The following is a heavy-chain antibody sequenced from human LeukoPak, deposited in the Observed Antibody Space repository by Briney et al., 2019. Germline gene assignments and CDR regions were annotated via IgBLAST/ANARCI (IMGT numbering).Heavy chain of an antibody. D-gene: IGHD3-22*01. J-gene: IGHJ4*02. CDR3: ARDASGYYDS. Sequence: PGGSLRLSCAASGFTFSNFWMSWVRQAPGKGLEWVANTRPDGSETYYVDSVKGRFTVSRDNAKNSLYLQMNTQRAEDTAVYFCARDASGYYDSWGQGTLVTVS. V-gene: IGHV3-7*01. CDR2: TRPDGSET. CDR1: GFTFSNFW.